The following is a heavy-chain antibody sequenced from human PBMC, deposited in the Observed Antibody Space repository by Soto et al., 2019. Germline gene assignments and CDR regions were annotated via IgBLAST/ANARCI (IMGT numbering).Heavy chain of an antibody. CDR3: ARLIGNRWLDY. J-gene: IGHJ4*02. CDR2: INSDGSST. Sequence: PGGSLRLSCAASGFTSSYFHWVRQPPGKGLVWVSRINSDGSSTSYADSVKGRFTISRDNAKSTLYLQMDSLRAEDTAVYFCARLIGNRWLDYWGQGTLVTVSS. V-gene: IGHV3-74*01. D-gene: IGHD2-15*01. CDR1: GFTSSYF.